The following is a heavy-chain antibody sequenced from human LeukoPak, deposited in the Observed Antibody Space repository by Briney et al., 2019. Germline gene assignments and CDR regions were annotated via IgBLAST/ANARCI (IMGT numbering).Heavy chain of an antibody. CDR1: GYTFTSYG. J-gene: IGHJ4*02. CDR3: ARGRDVLRYFDWSSYFDY. V-gene: IGHV1-18*01. D-gene: IGHD3-9*01. Sequence: GASVKVSCKASGYTFTSYGISWVRQAPGQGLEWMGWISAYNGNTNYAQKLQGRVTMTTDTSTSTAYMELSSLRSEDTAVYYCARGRDVLRYFDWSSYFDYWGQGTLVTVSS. CDR2: ISAYNGNT.